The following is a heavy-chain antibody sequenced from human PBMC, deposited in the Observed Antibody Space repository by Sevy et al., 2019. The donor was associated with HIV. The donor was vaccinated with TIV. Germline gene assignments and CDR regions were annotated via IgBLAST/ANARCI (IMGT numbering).Heavy chain of an antibody. V-gene: IGHV3-30*18. CDR3: AKDVVGGTYYIENYYYGMDV. CDR1: GTNFGAFA. D-gene: IGHD3-10*01. Sequence: GGSLRLSCAVSGTNFGAFAMHWVRQAPGKGLEWVASLSLQGTNKYYADSLKGRFNISRDNSKDILYLHMKSLRPEDTAIYYCAKDVVGGTYYIENYYYGMDVWGLGTTVTVSS. J-gene: IGHJ6*02. CDR2: LSLQGTNK.